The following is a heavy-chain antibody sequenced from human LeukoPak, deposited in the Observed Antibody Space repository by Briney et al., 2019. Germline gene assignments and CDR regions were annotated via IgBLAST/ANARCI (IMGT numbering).Heavy chain of an antibody. CDR1: GGTFTSYA. J-gene: IGHJ6*03. CDR3: AREGINYDILTGSQVHYYMDV. CDR2: IMPIFGTA. V-gene: IGHV1-69*05. Sequence: ASVKVSCKASGGTFTSYAISWVRQAPGQGLEWLGGIMPIFGTANYAQKFQGRVTITTDESTSTAYMELSGLRSEDTAVYYCAREGINYDILTGSQVHYYMDVWGKGTTVTVSS. D-gene: IGHD3-9*01.